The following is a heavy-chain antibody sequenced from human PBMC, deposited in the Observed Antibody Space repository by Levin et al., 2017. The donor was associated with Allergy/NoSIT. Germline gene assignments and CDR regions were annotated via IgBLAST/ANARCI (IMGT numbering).Heavy chain of an antibody. D-gene: IGHD6-19*01. V-gene: IGHV1-18*01. CDR3: ARARGIAVAGIDAFDI. Sequence: ASVKVSCKASGYTFTSYGISWVRQAPGQGLEWMGWISAYNGNTNYAQKLQGRVTMTTDTSTSTAYMELRSLRSDDTAVYYCARARGIAVAGIDAFDIWGQGTMVTVSS. CDR1: GYTFTSYG. J-gene: IGHJ3*02. CDR2: ISAYNGNT.